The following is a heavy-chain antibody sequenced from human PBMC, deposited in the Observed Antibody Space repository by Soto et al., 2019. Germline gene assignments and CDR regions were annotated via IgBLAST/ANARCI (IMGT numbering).Heavy chain of an antibody. V-gene: IGHV4-30-4*01. J-gene: IGHJ4*02. CDR1: GGSISSGDYY. Sequence: SETLSLTCTVSGGSISSGDYYWSWIRQPPGKGLEWIGYIYYSGSTYYNPSLKSRVTISVDTSKNQFSLKLSSVTAADTAVYYCARSPRDGYNFFYWGQGTLVTVSS. CDR3: ARSPRDGYNFFY. D-gene: IGHD5-12*01. CDR2: IYYSGST.